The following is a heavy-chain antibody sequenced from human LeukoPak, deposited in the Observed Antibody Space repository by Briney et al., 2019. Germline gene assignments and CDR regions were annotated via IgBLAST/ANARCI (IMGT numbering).Heavy chain of an antibody. J-gene: IGHJ5*02. V-gene: IGHV1-2*02. D-gene: IGHD3-3*01. CDR3: ARVRYDFWSGCWFDP. CDR2: INPNSGGT. Sequence: ASVKVSCKASGYTFTGYYMHWVRQAPGQGLEWMGWINPNSGGTNYAQKFQGRVTMTRDTSISTAYMELSRLRSDDTAVYYCARVRYDFWSGCWFDPWGQGTLVTVSS. CDR1: GYTFTGYY.